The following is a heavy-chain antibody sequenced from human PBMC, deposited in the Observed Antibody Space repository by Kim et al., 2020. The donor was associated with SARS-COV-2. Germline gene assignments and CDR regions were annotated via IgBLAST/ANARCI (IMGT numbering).Heavy chain of an antibody. CDR2: INHSGST. CDR1: GGSFSGYY. CDR3: ARGDTIFGVVTRFDY. D-gene: IGHD3-3*01. Sequence: SETLSLTCAVYGGSFSGYYWSWIRQPPGKGLEWIGEINHSGSTNYNPSLKSRVTISVDTSKNQFSLKLSSVTAADTAVYYCARGDTIFGVVTRFDYWGQG. J-gene: IGHJ4*02. V-gene: IGHV4-34*01.